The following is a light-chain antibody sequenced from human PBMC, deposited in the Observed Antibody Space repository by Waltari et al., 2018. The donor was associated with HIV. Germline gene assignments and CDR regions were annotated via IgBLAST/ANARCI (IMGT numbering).Light chain of an antibody. J-gene: IGKJ4*01. Sequence: DIQMTQSPSSLSASVGDRVTITCRASQSVDTFLNWYQQKPRKAPKLLIYGASTLQSGVPSRFSGSGSRTDFTLTISSLQPEDFATYYCQQSYNSPLTFGGGTKVEIK. V-gene: IGKV1-39*01. CDR1: QSVDTF. CDR2: GAS. CDR3: QQSYNSPLT.